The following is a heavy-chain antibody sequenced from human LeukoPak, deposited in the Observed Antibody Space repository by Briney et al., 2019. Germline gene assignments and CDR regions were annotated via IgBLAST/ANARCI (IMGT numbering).Heavy chain of an antibody. Sequence: PGGSLRLSCAASGFTFSNYAMTWVRQAPGKGLEWISTITGSDGRTYYADSVKGRFTISRDNYKNTLYLQMNSLRAEDTAVYYCARVRAATVTTDYWGQGTLVTVSS. V-gene: IGHV3-23*01. CDR1: GFTFSNYA. CDR3: ARVRAATVTTDY. D-gene: IGHD4-17*01. CDR2: ITGSDGRT. J-gene: IGHJ4*02.